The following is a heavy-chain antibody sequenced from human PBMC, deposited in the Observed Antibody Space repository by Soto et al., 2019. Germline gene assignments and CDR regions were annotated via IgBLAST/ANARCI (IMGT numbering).Heavy chain of an antibody. V-gene: IGHV1-18*01. CDR1: GYTFTSYG. D-gene: IGHD1-1*01. Sequence: GASVKVSCKASGYTFTSYGISWVRQAPGQGLEWMGWISAYNGNTNYAQKLQGRVTMTTDTSTSTAYMELRSLRSDDTAVYYCARNRYNWNYDAFDMWGQGTMVTVSS. CDR3: ARNRYNWNYDAFDM. J-gene: IGHJ3*02. CDR2: ISAYNGNT.